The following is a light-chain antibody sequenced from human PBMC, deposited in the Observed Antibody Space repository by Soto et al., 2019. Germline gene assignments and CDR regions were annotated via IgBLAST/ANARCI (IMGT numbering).Light chain of an antibody. CDR1: SSDVGSYNY. J-gene: IGLJ3*02. CDR2: EVS. V-gene: IGLV2-14*01. CDR3: SSYTSISTRV. Sequence: QSALTQPASVSGSPGQSITISCTGTSSDVGSYNYVSWYQQHPCKAPKLMISEVSNRPSGVANRFSGSKSGNTASLTISGLQAEDEANYYCSSYTSISTRVFGGGTQLTVL.